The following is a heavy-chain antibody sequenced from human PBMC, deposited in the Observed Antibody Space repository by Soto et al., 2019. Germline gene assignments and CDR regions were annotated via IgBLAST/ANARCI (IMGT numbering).Heavy chain of an antibody. CDR1: GGSFSSYT. CDR2: IVPMVGRT. D-gene: IGHD3-10*01. V-gene: IGHV1-69*02. Sequence: QVQLVQSGAEVKKTGSSVKVSCKASGGSFSSYTISWVRQAPGQGLEWMGRIVPMVGRTIYAQKFQGRVAISADKSTTTSYMDFSNLASEATAISYCALDSGSDVFDIWGQGTLVTVSS. J-gene: IGHJ3*02. CDR3: ALDSGSDVFDI.